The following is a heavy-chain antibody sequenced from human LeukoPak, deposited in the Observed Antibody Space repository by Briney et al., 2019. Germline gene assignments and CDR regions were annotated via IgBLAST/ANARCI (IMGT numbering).Heavy chain of an antibody. D-gene: IGHD3-10*01. V-gene: IGHV4-39*01. CDR3: ARHSGSGSLSRPFDP. CDR2: VYYTGST. J-gene: IGHJ5*02. CDR1: GDSVTSGSFY. Sequence: SETLSLTCTVSGDSVTSGSFYWAWLRQPPGKGLEWIATVYYTGSTYYNPSLKSRVTISIDPSNNQFSLKLPSVVAPDTAVYYCARHSGSGSLSRPFDPWGQGTLVTVSS.